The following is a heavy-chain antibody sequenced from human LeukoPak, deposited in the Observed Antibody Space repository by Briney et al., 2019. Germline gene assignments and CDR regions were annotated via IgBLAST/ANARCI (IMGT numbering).Heavy chain of an antibody. CDR3: AKDRYAIPVNWFDP. CDR2: ISYDGSNK. V-gene: IGHV3-30*18. D-gene: IGHD2-8*01. CDR1: GFSFSSYG. J-gene: IGHJ5*02. Sequence: GGSLRLSCAASGFSFSSYGMHWVRQAPGKGLEWVAVISYDGSNKYHADSVKGRFTISRDNSKNTLYLQMNSLRAEDTAVYYCAKDRYAIPVNWFDPWGQGTLVTVSS.